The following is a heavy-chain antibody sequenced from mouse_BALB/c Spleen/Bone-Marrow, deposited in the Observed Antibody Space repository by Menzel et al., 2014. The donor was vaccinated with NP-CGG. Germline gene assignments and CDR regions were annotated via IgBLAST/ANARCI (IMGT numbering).Heavy chain of an antibody. D-gene: IGHD2-3*01. V-gene: IGHV2-2*02. J-gene: IGHJ3*01. CDR3: ARRDGYLFAY. Sequence: VQLQQSGPGLVQPSQSLSITCTVSGFFLTSYGVHWVRQSPGKGLEWLGVIWSDGSTDYNAAFISRLNISLDNSKSQIFFKMNSLQPNDTAIYFCARRDGYLFAYWGQGTLVTVSA. CDR1: GFFLTSYG. CDR2: IWSDGST.